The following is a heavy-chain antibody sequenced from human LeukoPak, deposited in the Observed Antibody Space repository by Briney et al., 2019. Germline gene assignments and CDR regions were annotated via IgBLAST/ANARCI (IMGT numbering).Heavy chain of an antibody. CDR1: GYTLTELS. V-gene: IGHV1-24*01. J-gene: IGHJ4*02. D-gene: IGHD2-2*03. CDR2: FDPEDGET. Sequence: ASVKVSCKVSGYTLTELSMHWVRQAPGKGLEWMGGFDPEDGETIYAQKFQGRVTMTEDTSTDTAYMELSSLRSEDTAVYYCATGRLEGGYCSSTSCVDLDYWGQGTLVTVSS. CDR3: ATGRLEGGYCSSTSCVDLDY.